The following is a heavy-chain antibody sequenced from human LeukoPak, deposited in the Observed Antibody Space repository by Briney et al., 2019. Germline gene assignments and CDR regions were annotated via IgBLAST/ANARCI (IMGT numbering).Heavy chain of an antibody. CDR2: ISGSGGTT. CDR3: AKASRRHCGSSSCYTLDY. J-gene: IGHJ4*02. D-gene: IGHD2-2*02. CDR1: EFTFNSYG. Sequence: HTGGSLRLSCAASEFTFNSYGMSWVRQAPGKGLEWVSAISGSGGTTYYADSVKGRFTISRDNSNNTLYLQMNSLSAEDTAVYCCAKASRRHCGSSSCYTLDYWGQGTLVTVSS. V-gene: IGHV3-23*01.